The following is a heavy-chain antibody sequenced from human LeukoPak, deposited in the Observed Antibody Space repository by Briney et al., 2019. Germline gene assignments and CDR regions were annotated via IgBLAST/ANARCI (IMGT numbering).Heavy chain of an antibody. CDR1: GYTFTGYY. Sequence: ASVKVSCKASGYTFTGYYMHWVRQAPGQGLEWMGRINPNSGGTNYAQKFQGRVTMTRDTSISTAYMELSRLRSDDTAVYYCARDWDSSGCHYEFDYWGQGTLVTVSS. D-gene: IGHD3-22*01. V-gene: IGHV1-2*06. CDR2: INPNSGGT. CDR3: ARDWDSSGCHYEFDY. J-gene: IGHJ4*02.